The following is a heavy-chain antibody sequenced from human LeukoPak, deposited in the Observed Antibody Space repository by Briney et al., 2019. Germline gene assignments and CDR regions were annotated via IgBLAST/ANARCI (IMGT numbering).Heavy chain of an antibody. CDR1: GGSISSYY. CDR2: IYYSGST. D-gene: IGHD3-10*01. J-gene: IGHJ4*02. CDR3: ARDRSTYDY. Sequence: SETLSLTCTVSGGSISSYYWSWIRQPPGKGLEWIGYIYYSGSTNYNPSLKSRVTISVDTSKNQFSLKLSSVTAADTAVYYCARDRSTYDYWGQGTLVTVSS. V-gene: IGHV4-59*01.